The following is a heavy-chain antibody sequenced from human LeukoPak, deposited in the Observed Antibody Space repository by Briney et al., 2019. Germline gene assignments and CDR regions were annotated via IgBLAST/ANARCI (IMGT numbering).Heavy chain of an antibody. Sequence: PSETLSLTCAVSGGSLSGYYWSWVRQAPGKGLEWVSTISGSGGSTYYADSVKGRFTISRDSSKNTLYLQMNSLRAEDTAVYYCAKNTGARDAFDIWGQGTMVTVSS. CDR2: ISGSGGST. D-gene: IGHD3-10*01. V-gene: IGHV3-23*01. CDR1: GGSLSGYY. CDR3: AKNTGARDAFDI. J-gene: IGHJ3*02.